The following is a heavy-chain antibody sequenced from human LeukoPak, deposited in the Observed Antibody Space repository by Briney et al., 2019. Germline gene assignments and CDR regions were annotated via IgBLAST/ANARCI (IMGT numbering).Heavy chain of an antibody. V-gene: IGHV3-7*01. D-gene: IGHD6-6*01. CDR3: ARDRGSSWFDP. CDR1: GFTFSNFW. CDR2: IKQDETEK. Sequence: GGSLRLSCTASGFTFSNFWMGWVRQAPGKGLEWVANIKQDETEKFYLGSVKGRFTISRDNAKNSLYLQMNSLRAEDTAVCYCARDRGSSWFDPWGQGTLVTVSS. J-gene: IGHJ5*02.